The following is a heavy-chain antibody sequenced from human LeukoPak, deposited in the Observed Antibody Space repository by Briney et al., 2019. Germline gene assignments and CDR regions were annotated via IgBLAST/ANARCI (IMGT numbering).Heavy chain of an antibody. CDR3: ATEREQRITD. V-gene: IGHV4-38-2*02. CDR2: IHPSGTT. CDR1: GFSISLGYY. J-gene: IGHJ4*02. Sequence: PSETLSLTCDVSGFSISLGYYWVWIRQPAGQGLEWIGSIHPSGTTFYNSSLNSRITMTIDAPKNQFSLRLSLVTAVDTAVYFCATEREQRITDWGQGTLVTVSS. D-gene: IGHD1/OR15-1a*01.